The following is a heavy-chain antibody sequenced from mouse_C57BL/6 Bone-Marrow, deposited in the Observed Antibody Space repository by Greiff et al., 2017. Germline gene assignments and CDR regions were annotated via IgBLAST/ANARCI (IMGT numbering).Heavy chain of an antibody. J-gene: IGHJ2*01. CDR1: GFTFSSYA. D-gene: IGHD1-1*01. Sequence: EVQLVESGGGLVKPGGSLKLSCAASGFTFSSYAMPWVRQTPEKRLEWVATISDGGSYTYYPDNVKGRYTISRDKAKNNRYLQMSHLMSEDTAVYYCAIYGSSSLDYWGTGTTLTVSS. CDR3: AIYGSSSLDY. V-gene: IGHV5-4*01. CDR2: ISDGGSYT.